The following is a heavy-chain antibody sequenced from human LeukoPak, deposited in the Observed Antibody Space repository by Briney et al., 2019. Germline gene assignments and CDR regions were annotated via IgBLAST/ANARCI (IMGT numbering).Heavy chain of an antibody. J-gene: IGHJ4*02. Sequence: SETLSLTCTVSGGSISSSSYYWGWIRKPPGKGLAWIGSIYYSGSTYYNPSLKSRVTISVDTSKNHFSLKLSSVTAADTAVYYCARVGGGIAAAGTFDYWGQGTLVTVSS. V-gene: IGHV4-39*07. CDR1: GGSISSSSYY. D-gene: IGHD6-13*01. CDR2: IYYSGST. CDR3: ARVGGGIAAAGTFDY.